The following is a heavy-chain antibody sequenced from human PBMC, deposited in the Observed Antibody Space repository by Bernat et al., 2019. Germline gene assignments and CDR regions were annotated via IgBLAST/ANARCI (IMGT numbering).Heavy chain of an antibody. CDR3: AREGGDILTPFDI. Sequence: QVQLQESGPGLVKPSQTLSLTCTVSGGSISSGGYYWSWVRQHPGKGLEWIGYIYYSGSTYYNPSLKSRVTISVDTSKNQFSLKLSSVTAADTAVYYCAREGGDILTPFDIWGQGTMVTVSS. CDR1: GGSISSGGYY. CDR2: IYYSGST. V-gene: IGHV4-31*03. D-gene: IGHD3-9*01. J-gene: IGHJ3*02.